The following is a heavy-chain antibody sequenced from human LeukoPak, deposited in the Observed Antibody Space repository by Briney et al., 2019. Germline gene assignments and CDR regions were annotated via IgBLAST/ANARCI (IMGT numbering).Heavy chain of an antibody. CDR1: GGSIRGSINY. D-gene: IGHD2/OR15-2a*01. CDR3: ARDQANFYPTVGWFDP. V-gene: IGHV4-39*07. CDR2: IYYSGST. J-gene: IGHJ5*02. Sequence: SETLSLTCTVSGGSIRGSINYWGWIRQPPGKGLEWIANIYYSGSTYYNPSLESRVIISVDTSKNQFSLKLSSVSASDTAVYYCARDQANFYPTVGWFDPWGQGTLVTVSS.